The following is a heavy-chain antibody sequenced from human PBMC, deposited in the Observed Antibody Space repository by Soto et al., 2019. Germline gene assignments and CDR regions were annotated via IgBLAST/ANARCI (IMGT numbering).Heavy chain of an antibody. CDR3: ARDLAAAGTGAFDY. Sequence: QVQLVQSGAEVKKPGSSVKVSCKASGGTFSSYAISWVRQAPGQGLEWMGGIIPIFGTANYAQKFQGRVTITADESTSTAYMELSSLRSEDTAVYYCARDLAAAGTGAFDYWGQGPLVTVSS. CDR1: GGTFSSYA. D-gene: IGHD6-13*01. J-gene: IGHJ4*02. V-gene: IGHV1-69*01. CDR2: IIPIFGTA.